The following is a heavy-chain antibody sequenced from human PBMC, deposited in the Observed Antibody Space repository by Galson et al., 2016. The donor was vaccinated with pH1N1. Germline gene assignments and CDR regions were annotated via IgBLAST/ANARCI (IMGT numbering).Heavy chain of an antibody. CDR3: ARMSSGYDTIDS. V-gene: IGHV1-69*05. J-gene: IGHJ4*02. CDR2: IIPILGAP. D-gene: IGHD5-12*01. Sequence: SCKASRDTFINYAFSWVRQAPGKGLEWMGGIIPILGAPNYAQNFQGRVTISTDKSTTTAYMELTGLKYGDPAIYYCARMSSGYDTIDSWGQGTLITVSS. CDR1: RDTFINYA.